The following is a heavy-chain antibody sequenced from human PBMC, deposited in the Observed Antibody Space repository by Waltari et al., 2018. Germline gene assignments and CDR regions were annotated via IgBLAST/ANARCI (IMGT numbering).Heavy chain of an antibody. V-gene: IGHV3-7*01. CDR2: IKQDGREK. Sequence: EVQLVESGGGLVQPGGSPKLSCAASGFTFSTSWMAWVRQAPGKGLEWVANIKQDGREKNYVESVKGRFTISRDNAKNSLYLQMNSLRVEDTAIYYCAKDTGGSLDYWGQGTLVTVSS. CDR1: GFTFSTSW. CDR3: AKDTGGSLDY. J-gene: IGHJ4*02. D-gene: IGHD3-10*01.